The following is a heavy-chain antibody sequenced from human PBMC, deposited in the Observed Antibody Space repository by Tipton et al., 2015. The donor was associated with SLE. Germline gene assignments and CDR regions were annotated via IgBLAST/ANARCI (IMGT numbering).Heavy chain of an antibody. CDR3: ARGPGLLYSSSRYFDY. D-gene: IGHD6-6*01. V-gene: IGHV4-59*12. J-gene: IGHJ4*02. CDR1: GGSISSYY. Sequence: GLVKPSETLSLTCTVSGGSISSYYWSWIRQPPGKGLEWIGHIYYSGSTNYNPSLKSRVTISVDTSKNQFSLKLSSVTAADTAVYYCARGPGLLYSSSRYFDYWGQGTLVTVSS. CDR2: IYYSGST.